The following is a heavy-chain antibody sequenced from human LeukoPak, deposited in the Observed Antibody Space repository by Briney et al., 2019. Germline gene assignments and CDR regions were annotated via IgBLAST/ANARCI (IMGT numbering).Heavy chain of an antibody. CDR3: ARGEDFWSGYGYYYGMDV. V-gene: IGHV4-34*01. CDR1: GGSFSGYY. CDR2: INHSGST. J-gene: IGHJ6*02. Sequence: PSETLSLTCAVYGGSFSGYYWSWIRQPPGKGLEWIWEINHSGSTNYNPSLKSRVTISVDTSKNQFSLKLSSVTAADTAVYYCARGEDFWSGYGYYYGMDVWGQGTTVTVSS. D-gene: IGHD3-3*01.